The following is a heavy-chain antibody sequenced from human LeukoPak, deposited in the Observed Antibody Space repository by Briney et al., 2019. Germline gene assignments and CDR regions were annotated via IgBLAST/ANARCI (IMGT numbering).Heavy chain of an antibody. CDR1: GARVSSNSAA. CDR2: TYYRSKWYN. V-gene: IGHV6-1*01. Sequence: SQTLSLTCAISGARVSSNSAAWNWIRQSPLRGLDWLGRTYYRSKWYNEYAVSVKSRITINPDTSKNQFSLQLNSVTPEDTAVYYCARFKAAGVDGFDIWGQGAMVTVSS. CDR3: ARFKAAGVDGFDI. D-gene: IGHD6-13*01. J-gene: IGHJ3*02.